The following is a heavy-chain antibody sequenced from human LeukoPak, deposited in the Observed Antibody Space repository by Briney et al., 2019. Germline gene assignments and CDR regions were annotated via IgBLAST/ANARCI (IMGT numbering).Heavy chain of an antibody. CDR1: GFTFDDFA. CDR2: ISWNSGSI. J-gene: IGHJ5*02. D-gene: IGHD6-19*01. V-gene: IGHV3-9*01. CDR3: VKGGAVAATGPRVDP. Sequence: GRSLRLSCAASGFTFDDFAMHWVRQAPGKGLEWVSGISWNSGSIAYADSVKGRFTISRDNAKNSLYLQMNSLRAEDTAFYYCVKGGAVAATGPRVDPWGQGTPVTVSS.